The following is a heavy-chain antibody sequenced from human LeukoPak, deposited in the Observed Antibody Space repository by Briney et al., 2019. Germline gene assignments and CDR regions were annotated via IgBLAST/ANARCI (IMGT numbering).Heavy chain of an antibody. D-gene: IGHD5-24*01. V-gene: IGHV3-20*04. CDR1: GFTFDDYG. J-gene: IGHJ4*02. CDR3: ARDTEMATILSPIQFDY. Sequence: GGSLRLSCAASGFTFDDYGMSWVRQAPGKGLEWVSGINWNGGSTGYADSVKGRFTISRDNAKNSLYLQMNSLRAEDTAVYYCARDTEMATILSPIQFDYWGQGTLVTVSS. CDR2: INWNGGST.